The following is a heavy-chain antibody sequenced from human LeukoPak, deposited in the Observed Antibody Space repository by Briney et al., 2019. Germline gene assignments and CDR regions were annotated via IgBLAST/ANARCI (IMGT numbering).Heavy chain of an antibody. J-gene: IGHJ4*02. D-gene: IGHD6-19*01. CDR1: GFTFSSYA. CDR2: ISANGAIT. V-gene: IGHV3-23*01. CDR3: ASLYWGVAVAVDY. Sequence: SGGSLRLSCAASGFTFSSYAMSWVRQAPGKGLEWVSSISANGAITYYGDSVKGRFTISRDNSKNTVYLQMNSLRAEDTAVYYCASLYWGVAVAVDYWGQGTLVTVSS.